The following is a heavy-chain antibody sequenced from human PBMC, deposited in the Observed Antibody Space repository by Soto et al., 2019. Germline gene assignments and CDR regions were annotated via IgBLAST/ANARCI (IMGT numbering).Heavy chain of an antibody. D-gene: IGHD4-17*01. CDR1: GFTFFAYW. J-gene: IGHJ5*02. Sequence: EVQLVESGGGLVQPGGSLRLSCAASGFTFFAYWIHWVRQVPGKGLVWVSRINSDGSHTSYADSVRGRFTISRDDSKKTAYPQMNSLTAEDTAVYYCAKEGHYGYYSGENWFDPWGQGSLVTVSS. CDR2: INSDGSHT. CDR3: AKEGHYGYYSGENWFDP. V-gene: IGHV3-74*01.